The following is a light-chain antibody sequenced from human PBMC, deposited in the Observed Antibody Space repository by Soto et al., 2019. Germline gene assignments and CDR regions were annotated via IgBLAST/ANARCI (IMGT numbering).Light chain of an antibody. CDR2: GAS. CDR1: QSIGDN. J-gene: IGKJ4*01. Sequence: EILMTQSPGTLSVSPGERVTLSCRASQSIGDNLSWYQQRPGQAPRLLIHGASTRATGVPARFSGSGSGTEFTLIISSLQSEDFAIYYCQQYKKWPPLTFGGGTKVDIK. V-gene: IGKV3-15*01. CDR3: QQYKKWPPLT.